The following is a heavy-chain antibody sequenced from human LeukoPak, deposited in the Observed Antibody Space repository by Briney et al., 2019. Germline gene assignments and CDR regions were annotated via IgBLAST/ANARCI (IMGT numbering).Heavy chain of an antibody. CDR3: ARAEAGHYFDY. CDR2: ISSNGGST. V-gene: IGHV3-64*01. CDR1: GFTFSSFA. Sequence: GGSLRLSCAAYGFTFSSFAMHWVRQAPGKGLEYVSAISSNGGSTFYANSVKGRFTISRDNAENTLYLQMGSLRAEDMAVYYCARAEAGHYFDYWGQGTLVTASS. D-gene: IGHD6-19*01. J-gene: IGHJ4*02.